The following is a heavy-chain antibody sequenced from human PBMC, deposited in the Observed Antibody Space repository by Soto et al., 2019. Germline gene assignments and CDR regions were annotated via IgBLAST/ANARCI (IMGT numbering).Heavy chain of an antibody. Sequence: QVQLVESGGGVVQPGRSLRLSCAASGFTFSSYGMHWVRQAPGKGLEWVAVIWYDGSNKYYADSVKGRFTISRDNSKNTLYLQMNGRIAEDTAVYYCARGGSFSVDYWGQGTLVTVSS. CDR3: ARGGSFSVDY. CDR1: GFTFSSYG. D-gene: IGHD1-26*01. J-gene: IGHJ4*02. CDR2: IWYDGSNK. V-gene: IGHV3-33*01.